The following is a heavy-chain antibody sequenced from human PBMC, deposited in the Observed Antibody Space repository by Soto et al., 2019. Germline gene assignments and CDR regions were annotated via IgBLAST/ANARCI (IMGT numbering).Heavy chain of an antibody. CDR2: LIPLFGST. CDR1: GGTFSTYA. J-gene: IGHJ4*02. CDR3: ARALYDSSTHEDY. Sequence: QVQVVQSGAEVKKPGSSVKVSCKASGGTFSTYAVIWVRQAPGQGLEWMGGLIPLFGSTNYAQKFQGRVSITADESSSTAYMELSSLRFEDTAMYYCARALYDSSTHEDYWGQGTLVTVTS. V-gene: IGHV1-69*12. D-gene: IGHD3-22*01.